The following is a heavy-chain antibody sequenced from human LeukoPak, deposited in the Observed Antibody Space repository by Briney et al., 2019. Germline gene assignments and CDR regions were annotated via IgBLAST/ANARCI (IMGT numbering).Heavy chain of an antibody. D-gene: IGHD4-17*01. CDR1: GYTFTGYY. V-gene: IGHV1-2*02. Sequence: ASVKVSCKASGYTFTGYYMHWVRQAPGQGLEWMGWINPNSGGTNYAQKFQGRVTMTRDTSISTAYMELSRLRSDDTAVYYCARDLLFAVYGEGTGAFDPWGQGTLVTVSS. CDR2: INPNSGGT. CDR3: ARDLLFAVYGEGTGAFDP. J-gene: IGHJ5*02.